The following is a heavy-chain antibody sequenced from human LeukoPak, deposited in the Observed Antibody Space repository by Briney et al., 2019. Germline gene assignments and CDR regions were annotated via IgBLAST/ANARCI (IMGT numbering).Heavy chain of an antibody. CDR2: INWNGGST. V-gene: IGHV3-20*01. CDR3: AKVRGDLERRLGTFDI. Sequence: PGGSLRLSCAASGFIFYDYGMTWVRQAPGKGLEWVSGINWNGGSTGYADSVEGRFTISRDNAKNSLYLQMDSLRAEDTALYHCAKVRGDLERRLGTFDIWGQGTMVTVSS. D-gene: IGHD1-1*01. J-gene: IGHJ3*02. CDR1: GFIFYDYG.